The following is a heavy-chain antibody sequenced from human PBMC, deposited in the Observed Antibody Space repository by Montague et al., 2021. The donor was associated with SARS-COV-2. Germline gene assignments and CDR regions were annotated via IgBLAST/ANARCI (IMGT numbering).Heavy chain of an antibody. Sequence: SLRLSCAASGFTFSSYGMHWFRQAPGKGLEWVAVIWYDGSNKYYADSVKGRFTISRDNSKNTLYLQMNSLRAEDTAVYYCARDLVGATYFDYWGQGTLVTVSS. CDR2: IWYDGSNK. V-gene: IGHV3-33*01. CDR3: ARDLVGATYFDY. D-gene: IGHD1-26*01. CDR1: GFTFSSYG. J-gene: IGHJ4*02.